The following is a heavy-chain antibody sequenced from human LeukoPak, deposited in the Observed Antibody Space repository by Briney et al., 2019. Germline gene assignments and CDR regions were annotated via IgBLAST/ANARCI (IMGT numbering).Heavy chain of an antibody. J-gene: IGHJ4*03. CDR1: GGTFSSYA. Sequence: GASVKVSCKASGGTFSSYAISWVRQAPGQGLEWMGGIIPIFGTANYAQKFQGRVTITADESTSTAYMELSSLRSEDTAVYYCASGSSPSYYYDSSGYYFDYWGQGTTVTVSS. D-gene: IGHD3-22*01. V-gene: IGHV1-69*13. CDR3: ASGSSPSYYYDSSGYYFDY. CDR2: IIPIFGTA.